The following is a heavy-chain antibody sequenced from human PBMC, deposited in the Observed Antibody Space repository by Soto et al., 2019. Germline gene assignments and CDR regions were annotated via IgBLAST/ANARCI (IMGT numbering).Heavy chain of an antibody. CDR1: GYTFTSYG. Sequence: QVQLVQSGAEVKKPGASVKVSCKASGYTFTSYGISWVRQAPGQGLEWMGWISAYNGNTNYAQKLQGRVTMTTDTSTSTDYMELRSLRSDDTAVYYCAASPRITMVRGAEYYYYYYGMDVWGQGTTVTVSS. CDR2: ISAYNGNT. CDR3: AASPRITMVRGAEYYYYYYGMDV. J-gene: IGHJ6*02. V-gene: IGHV1-18*01. D-gene: IGHD3-10*01.